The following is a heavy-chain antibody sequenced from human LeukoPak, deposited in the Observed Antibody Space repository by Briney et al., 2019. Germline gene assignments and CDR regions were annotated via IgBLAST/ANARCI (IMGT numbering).Heavy chain of an antibody. D-gene: IGHD1-26*01. V-gene: IGHV4-59*01. CDR1: GGSISSYY. CDR2: IYYSGST. CDR3: ARAPMWEWDGPAEFDY. J-gene: IGHJ4*02. Sequence: SETLSLTCTVSGGSISSYYWSWIRQPPGKGLEWIGYIYYSGSTNYNPSLKSRVTISVDTSKNQFSLKLSSVTAADTAVYYCARAPMWEWDGPAEFDYWGQGTLVTVSS.